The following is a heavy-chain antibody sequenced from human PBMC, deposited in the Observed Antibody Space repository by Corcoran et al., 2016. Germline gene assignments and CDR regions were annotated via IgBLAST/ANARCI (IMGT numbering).Heavy chain of an antibody. CDR1: GFTFSSYS. CDR2: ISSSSSTI. D-gene: IGHD2-15*01. CDR3: ARDNVEAYCSGGSCNYYYGMDV. J-gene: IGHJ6*02. V-gene: IGHV3-48*04. Sequence: EVQLVESGGGLVQPGGSLRLSCAASGFTFSSYSMNWVRQAPGKGLEWVSYISSSSSTIYYADAVKGRFTISRDNAKNSLYLQMNSLRAEDTAVDYCARDNVEAYCSGGSCNYYYGMDVWGQGTTVTVSS.